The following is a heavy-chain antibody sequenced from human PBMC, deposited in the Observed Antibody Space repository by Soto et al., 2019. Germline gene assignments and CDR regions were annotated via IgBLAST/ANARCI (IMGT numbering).Heavy chain of an antibody. CDR3: ARGHSNYDYYDYYGIDV. D-gene: IGHD4-4*01. V-gene: IGHV1-69*13. CDR2: IIPIFGTA. CDR1: GGTFSSYA. Sequence: ASVKVSCKASGGTFSSYAISWVRQAPGQGLEWMGGIIPIFGTANYAQKFQGRVTITADESTSTAYMELSSLRSEDTAVYYCARGHSNYDYYDYYGIDVWGQGTTVTVSS. J-gene: IGHJ6*02.